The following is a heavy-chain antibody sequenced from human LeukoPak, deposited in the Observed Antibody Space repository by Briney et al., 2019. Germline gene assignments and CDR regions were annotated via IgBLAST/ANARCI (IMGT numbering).Heavy chain of an antibody. D-gene: IGHD2-2*02. CDR3: ARGGRRGGYCSSTSCYTLEWFDP. Sequence: SETLSLTCTVSGGSISSGGYYWSWIRQHPGKGLEWIGYIYYSGSTYYNPSLKSRVTISVDTSKNQFSPKLSSVTAADTAVYYCARGGRRGGYCSSTSCYTLEWFDPWGQGTLVTVSS. J-gene: IGHJ5*02. CDR2: IYYSGST. CDR1: GGSISSGGYY. V-gene: IGHV4-31*03.